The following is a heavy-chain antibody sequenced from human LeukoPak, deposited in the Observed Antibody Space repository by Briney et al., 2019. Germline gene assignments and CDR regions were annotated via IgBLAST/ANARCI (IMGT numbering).Heavy chain of an antibody. CDR2: IYYSGST. D-gene: IGHD3-10*01. J-gene: IGHJ5*02. V-gene: IGHV4-59*01. CDR1: GGSISSYY. CDR3: ARAQPPYGSGSYYVDP. Sequence: SETLSLTCTVSGGSISSYYWSWIRQPPGKGLEWIGYIYYSGSTNYNPSLKSRVTISADTSKNQFSLKLSSVTAADTAVYYCARAQPPYGSGSYYVDPWGQGTLVTVSS.